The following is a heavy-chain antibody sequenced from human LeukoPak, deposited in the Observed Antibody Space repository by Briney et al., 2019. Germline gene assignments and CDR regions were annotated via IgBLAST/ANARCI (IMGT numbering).Heavy chain of an antibody. D-gene: IGHD5-12*01. J-gene: IGHJ4*02. V-gene: IGHV4-38-2*01. CDR3: ARLGGYTLYYLDY. Sequence: SETLSLTYAVSGYSISSGYYWGWIRPPPGKGLEWIGRIYHSGSTYYNPSLKSRVTISVDTSKNQFSLKLSPVTAADTAVYYCARLGGYTLYYLDYWGQGTLVTISS. CDR1: GYSISSGYY. CDR2: IYHSGST.